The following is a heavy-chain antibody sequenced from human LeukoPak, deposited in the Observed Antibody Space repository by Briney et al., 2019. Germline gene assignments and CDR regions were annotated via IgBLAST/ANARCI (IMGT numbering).Heavy chain of an antibody. CDR3: AKDRFDSSSWGSFDY. Sequence: GGSLRLSCAASGFTFSSYAMSWVRQAPGKGLEWVSAISGSGGSTYYADSVKGRFTISRDNSKNTLYLQMNSLRAKDTAVYYCAKDRFDSSSWGSFDYWGQGTLVTVSS. CDR1: GFTFSSYA. D-gene: IGHD6-13*01. J-gene: IGHJ4*02. CDR2: ISGSGGST. V-gene: IGHV3-23*01.